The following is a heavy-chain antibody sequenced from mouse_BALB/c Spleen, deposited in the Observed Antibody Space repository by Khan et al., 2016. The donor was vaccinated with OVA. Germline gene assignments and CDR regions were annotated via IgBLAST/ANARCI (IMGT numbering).Heavy chain of an antibody. V-gene: IGHV14-3*02. CDR1: GFNIKDTY. Sequence: EVQLQESGAELMKAGASVKLSCTVSGFNIKDTYMHWVKQRPEQGLEWIGRIDPANGKTKYDPKFQGKATITAVTSSNTAYLQLSILTSEDTAVYYCAYSLRLYARHHWGQGLSVTISS. D-gene: IGHD1-2*01. CDR3: AYSLRLYARHH. CDR2: IDPANGKT. J-gene: IGHJ4*01.